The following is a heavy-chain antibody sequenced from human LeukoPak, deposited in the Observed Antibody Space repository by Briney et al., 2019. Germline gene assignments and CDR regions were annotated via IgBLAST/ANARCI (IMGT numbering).Heavy chain of an antibody. Sequence: GGSLRLSCAASGFTFSSYSMHWVRQAPGKGLEWVAVISYDGSNKYYADSVKGRFTISRDNSKNTLYLQMNSLRAEDTAVYYCARDGLSGWFDYWGQGTLVTVPS. CDR3: ARDGLSGWFDY. J-gene: IGHJ4*02. D-gene: IGHD6-19*01. CDR2: ISYDGSNK. CDR1: GFTFSSYS. V-gene: IGHV3-30*03.